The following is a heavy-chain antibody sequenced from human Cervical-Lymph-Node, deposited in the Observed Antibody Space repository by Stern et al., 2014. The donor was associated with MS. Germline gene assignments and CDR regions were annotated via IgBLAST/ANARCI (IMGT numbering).Heavy chain of an antibody. CDR2: ISYDGSNK. CDR1: GFTFSSYG. J-gene: IGHJ4*02. Sequence: VQLVESGGGLVQPGGSLRLSCAASGFTFSSYGMHWVRQAPGKGLEWVAVISYDGSNKYYADSVKGRFTISRDNSKNTLYLQMNSLRAEDTAVYYCAKAKTGDYWGQGTLVTVSS. V-gene: IGHV3-30*18. CDR3: AKAKTGDY.